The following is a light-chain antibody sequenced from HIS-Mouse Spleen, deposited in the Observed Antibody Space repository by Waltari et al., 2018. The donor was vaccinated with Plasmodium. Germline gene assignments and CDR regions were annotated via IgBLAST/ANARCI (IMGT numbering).Light chain of an antibody. CDR2: EDS. CDR3: YSTDSSGNHRV. V-gene: IGLV3-10*01. J-gene: IGLJ3*02. CDR1: ALPKKY. Sequence: SYELTQPPSVSVSPGQTARITCSGDALPKKYAYWYQQRSGQAPVLVIYEDSKRPSGIPLRFSGAISGTMATLTISGAQVEDEADYYCYSTDSSGNHRVFGGGTKLTVL.